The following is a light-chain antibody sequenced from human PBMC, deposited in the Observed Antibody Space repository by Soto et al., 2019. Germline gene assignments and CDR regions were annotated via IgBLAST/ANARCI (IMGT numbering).Light chain of an antibody. CDR1: QSVSSSY. V-gene: IGKV3-20*01. Sequence: EIVLTQSPGTLSLSPGERVTLSCRASQSVSSSYLAWYQQKPGQAPRLLIYGASRRATDIPDRFSGSGSGTDFTLTISRLEPEDFAVYFCQQYGGSPQTFGQGTKLEIK. CDR3: QQYGGSPQT. CDR2: GAS. J-gene: IGKJ2*01.